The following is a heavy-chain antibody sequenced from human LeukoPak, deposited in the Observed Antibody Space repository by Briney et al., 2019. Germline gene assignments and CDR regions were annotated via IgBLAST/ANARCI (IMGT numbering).Heavy chain of an antibody. D-gene: IGHD2-15*01. V-gene: IGHV3-7*01. CDR3: ARRPQADIDAFDI. J-gene: IGHJ3*02. CDR1: GFTFSTYW. Sequence: SGGSLRLSCAASGFTFSTYWMSWVRQAPGKGLEWVANIKQDGSEKYYVDSVKGRFTISRDNAKNTLYLQMNSLRAEDTAVYYCARRPQADIDAFDIWGQGTMVTVSS. CDR2: IKQDGSEK.